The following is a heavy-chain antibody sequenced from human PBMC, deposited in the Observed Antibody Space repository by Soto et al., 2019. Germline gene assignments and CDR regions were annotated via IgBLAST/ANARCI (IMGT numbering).Heavy chain of an antibody. Sequence: ASVKVSCNASGYTFTSYGISWVRQAPGQGLEWMGWISAYNGNTNYAQKLQGRVTMTTDTSTSRAYMELRSLRSDDTAVYYCARELITFGGVIGDFDYWGQGTLV. V-gene: IGHV1-18*01. CDR1: GYTFTSYG. CDR2: ISAYNGNT. J-gene: IGHJ4*02. CDR3: ARELITFGGVIGDFDY. D-gene: IGHD3-16*02.